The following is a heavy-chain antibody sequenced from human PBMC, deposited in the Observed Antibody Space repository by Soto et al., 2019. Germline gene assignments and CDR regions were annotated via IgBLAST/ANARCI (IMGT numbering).Heavy chain of an antibody. D-gene: IGHD1-7*01. CDR2: IYPGDSDT. CDR1: GYSFTTYW. CDR3: VRHTFSGSTRWFDP. J-gene: IGHJ5*02. Sequence: GESLKISCKGSGYSFTTYWIGWVRQMPGKGLEWMGIIYPGDSDTRYSPSFQGQVTISADKSISTAYLQWSSLKASDAAMYYCVRHTFSGSTRWFDPWGQGTLVTVSS. V-gene: IGHV5-51*01.